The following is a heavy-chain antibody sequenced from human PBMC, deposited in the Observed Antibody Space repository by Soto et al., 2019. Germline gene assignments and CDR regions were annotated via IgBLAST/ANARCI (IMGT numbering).Heavy chain of an antibody. CDR2: IHYFGCT. CDR3: ARGGSYVGFDS. CDR1: GGSLNSISHY. D-gene: IGHD1-26*01. J-gene: IGHJ4*02. V-gene: IGHV4-61*01. Sequence: QVQLQESGPGLVKPSETLSLTCTVSGGSLNSISHYWSWIRQPPGKGLEWIGYIHYFGCTKYNPSLESRVVISVDTSKNQFSLKVPSVTAADTAIYFCARGGSYVGFDSWGQGARVTVSS.